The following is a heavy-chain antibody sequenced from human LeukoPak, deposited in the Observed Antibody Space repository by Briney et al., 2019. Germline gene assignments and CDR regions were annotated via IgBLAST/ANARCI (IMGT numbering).Heavy chain of an antibody. Sequence: ASVKVSCKASGYSFTGYYMHWVRQAPGQGLEWMGWINPNSGATNNAQKFQGRVTMTRDTSISTAYMELSRLRSDDTAVYYCATQRGSYLWGTDFDYWGQGTLVTFSS. V-gene: IGHV1-2*02. D-gene: IGHD3-16*01. CDR1: GYSFTGYY. CDR3: ATQRGSYLWGTDFDY. J-gene: IGHJ4*02. CDR2: INPNSGAT.